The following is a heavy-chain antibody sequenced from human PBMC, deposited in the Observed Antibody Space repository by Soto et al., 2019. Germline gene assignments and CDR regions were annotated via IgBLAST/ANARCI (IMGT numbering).Heavy chain of an antibody. CDR3: AHLRGYCSSTSCPRGAFDI. Sequence: PSETLSLTCTVSGGSISSGDYYWSWTRQHPGKGLEWIGYIYYSGSTYYNPSLKSRVTISVDTSKNQFSLKLSSVTAADTAVYYCAHLRGYCSSTSCPRGAFDIWGQGTMVTVSS. D-gene: IGHD2-2*01. J-gene: IGHJ3*02. CDR1: GGSISSGDYY. CDR2: IYYSGST. V-gene: IGHV4-31*03.